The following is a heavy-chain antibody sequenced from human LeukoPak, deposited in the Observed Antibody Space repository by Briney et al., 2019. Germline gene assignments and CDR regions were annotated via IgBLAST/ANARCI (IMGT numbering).Heavy chain of an antibody. V-gene: IGHV3-23*01. J-gene: IGHJ6*03. Sequence: GGALRLSCAASGFTFSSHAMSWVRQAPGKGLGGVSSLSGSGGSTYHADSVKGRFSISRDNSKNTPYLQLNSLRAEDTAVYYCAKGGSTSRVTTSRVVFGYYYYMDVWGKGTPVTVSS. CDR3: AKGGSTSRVTTSRVVFGYYYYMDV. CDR2: LSGSGGST. CDR1: GFTFSSHA. D-gene: IGHD4-17*01.